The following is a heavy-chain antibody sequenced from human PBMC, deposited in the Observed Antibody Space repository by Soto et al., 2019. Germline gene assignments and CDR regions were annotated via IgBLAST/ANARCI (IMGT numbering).Heavy chain of an antibody. CDR3: ARLGSGWYDNPPSPIDY. V-gene: IGHV5-10-1*01. J-gene: IGHJ4*02. CDR1: GYSFTSYW. D-gene: IGHD6-19*01. CDR2: IDPSDSYT. Sequence: VESLKISGKASGYSFTSYWINLVLQMPGEVLELMGKIDPSDSYTNDSPSFQGHVTISADKSISTAFLQWSSLKASDTAMYYCARLGSGWYDNPPSPIDYWGQGTLVTVSS.